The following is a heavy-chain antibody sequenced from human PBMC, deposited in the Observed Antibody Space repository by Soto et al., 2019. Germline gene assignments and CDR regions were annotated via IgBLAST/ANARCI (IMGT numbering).Heavy chain of an antibody. V-gene: IGHV3-48*01. CDR1: GFTFSSDS. Sequence: GGSLRLSCAASGFTFSSDSMTWVRQAPGKGLEWVSYISSSSSTIYYADSVKGRFTISRDNAKNSLYLQMNSLRAEDTAVYYCARDRDWADYGDYWRQNAFDIWGQGTMVTVSS. D-gene: IGHD4-17*01. CDR2: ISSSSSTI. J-gene: IGHJ3*02. CDR3: ARDRDWADYGDYWRQNAFDI.